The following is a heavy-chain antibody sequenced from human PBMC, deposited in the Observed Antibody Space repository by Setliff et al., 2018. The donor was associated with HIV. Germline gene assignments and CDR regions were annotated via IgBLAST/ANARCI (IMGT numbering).Heavy chain of an antibody. CDR1: GGSFSGYY. D-gene: IGHD3-10*01. CDR2: INRSGST. J-gene: IGHJ5*02. Sequence: PSETLSLTCAVYGGSFSGYYWNWIRQPPGKGLEWIGEINRSGSTNYSPSLKSRVTISVDTSKNQFSLKLSAATAADTAVYYCASQGVRGAYTWFDPWGQGTRVTVSS. CDR3: ASQGVRGAYTWFDP. V-gene: IGHV4-34*01.